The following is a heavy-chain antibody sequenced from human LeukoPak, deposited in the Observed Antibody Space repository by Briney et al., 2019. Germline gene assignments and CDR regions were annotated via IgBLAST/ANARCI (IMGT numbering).Heavy chain of an antibody. J-gene: IGHJ4*02. CDR1: GYTFTHLW. V-gene: IGHV5-51*01. D-gene: IGHD3-10*01. Sequence: GESPKISFKAPGYTFTHLWIGWVRPKSGGGLGWMGIIYPRYSDTRYSPSFQDHVTISADTSINTAYLEGSRLEASDTAIDYCARHSDVIGAIWGQGTLVTVSS. CDR3: ARHSDVIGAI. CDR2: IYPRYSDT.